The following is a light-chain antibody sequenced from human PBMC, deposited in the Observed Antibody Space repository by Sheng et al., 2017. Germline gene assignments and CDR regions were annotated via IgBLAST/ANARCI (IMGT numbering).Light chain of an antibody. CDR2: AAS. Sequence: DIQMTQSPSAMSASVGDRVTITCRASQGISNYLAWYQQKPGKVPKLLIYAASTLQSGVPSRFSGSGSGTDFTLTISSLQPEDVATYYCQNYNSAPGTFGQGTRLEIK. CDR1: QGISNY. V-gene: IGKV1-27*01. J-gene: IGKJ5*01. CDR3: QNYNSAPGT.